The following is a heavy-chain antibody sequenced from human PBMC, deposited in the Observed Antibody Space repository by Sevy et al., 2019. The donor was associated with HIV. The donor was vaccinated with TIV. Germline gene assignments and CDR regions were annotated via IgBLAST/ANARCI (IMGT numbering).Heavy chain of an antibody. CDR3: ARGAVVIGTAATPVLDF. V-gene: IGHV4-59*08. J-gene: IGHJ4*02. CDR1: DDSINSYY. D-gene: IGHD2-2*01. Sequence: SETLSLTCSVSDDSINSYYWSWIRQPPGKGLEWIGYIYNNIGSTSYNPSLTSRVTISVDTSKNHFSLKRASVTAADTAIYYCARGAVVIGTAATPVLDFWGLGSLVTVSS. CDR2: IYNNIGST.